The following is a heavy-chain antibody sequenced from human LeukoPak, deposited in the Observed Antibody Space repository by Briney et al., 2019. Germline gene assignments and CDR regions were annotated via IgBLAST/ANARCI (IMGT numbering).Heavy chain of an antibody. J-gene: IGHJ1*01. CDR2: IWYDGSNK. CDR3: ANSPRTLYDSSGIGYFQH. V-gene: IGHV3-33*06. Sequence: PGGSLRLSCAASGFTFRNYGMNWVRQAPGKGLEWVTIIWYDGSNKYYADSVKGRFIISRDNSKNTLYLQMNSLRAEDTAVYYCANSPRTLYDSSGIGYFQHWGQGTLVTVSS. CDR1: GFTFRNYG. D-gene: IGHD3-22*01.